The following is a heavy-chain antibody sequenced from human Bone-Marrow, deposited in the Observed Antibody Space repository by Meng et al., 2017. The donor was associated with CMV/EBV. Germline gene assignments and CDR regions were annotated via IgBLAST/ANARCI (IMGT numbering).Heavy chain of an antibody. Sequence: GSLRLSCAVYGGSFSGYYWSWIRQPPGKGLEWIGEINHSGSTNYNPSLKSRVTISVDTSKNQFSLKLSSVTAADTAVYYCARAGVFPRYCQHWGQGTLVTV. CDR2: INHSGST. J-gene: IGHJ1*01. V-gene: IGHV4-34*01. CDR1: GGSFSGYY. D-gene: IGHD2-21*01. CDR3: ARAGVFPRYCQH.